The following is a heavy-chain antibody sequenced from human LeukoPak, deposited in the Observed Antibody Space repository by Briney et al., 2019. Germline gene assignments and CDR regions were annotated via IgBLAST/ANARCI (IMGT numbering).Heavy chain of an antibody. CDR1: GGSISSGSYY. CDR2: IYTSGST. J-gene: IGHJ4*02. CDR3: ARSSSSWYGFDY. D-gene: IGHD6-13*01. Sequence: PSETLSLTCTVSGGSISSGSYYWSWIRQPAGKGLEWIGRIYTSGSTNYNPSLKSRVTISVDTSKNQFSLKLSSVTAADTAVYYCARSSSSWYGFDYWGQGTLVTVSS. V-gene: IGHV4-61*02.